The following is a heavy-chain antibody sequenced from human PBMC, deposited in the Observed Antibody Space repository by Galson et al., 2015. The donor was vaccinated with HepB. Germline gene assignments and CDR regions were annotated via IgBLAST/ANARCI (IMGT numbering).Heavy chain of an antibody. CDR3: ARDLRSLNYYYYGMDV. D-gene: IGHD3-16*01. J-gene: IGHJ6*02. CDR1: AFTFSSYS. V-gene: IGHV3-21*01. Sequence: SLRLSCAASAFTFSSYSMNWVRQAPGKGLEWVSSISSSSSYIYYADSVKGRFTISRDNAKNSLYLQMNSLRAEDTAVYYCARDLRSLNYYYYGMDVWGQGTTVTVSS. CDR2: ISSSSSYI.